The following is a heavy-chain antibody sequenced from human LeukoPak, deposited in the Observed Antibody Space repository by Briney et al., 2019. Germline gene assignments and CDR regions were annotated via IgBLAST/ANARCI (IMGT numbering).Heavy chain of an antibody. CDR3: ARLVGARISWKFDY. CDR2: IYPGDSDT. Sequence: GESLKISCEGSGYSFITYWIGWVRQMPGKGLEWMGIIYPGDSDTRYSPSFQGQVTISADKSISTAYLQWNSLKASDTAMYYCARLVGARISWKFDYWGQGTLVTVSS. D-gene: IGHD1-1*01. CDR1: GYSFITYW. J-gene: IGHJ4*02. V-gene: IGHV5-51*01.